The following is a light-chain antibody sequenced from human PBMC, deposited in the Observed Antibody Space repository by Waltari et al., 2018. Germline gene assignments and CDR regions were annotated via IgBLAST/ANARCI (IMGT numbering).Light chain of an antibody. J-gene: IGKJ2*01. CDR1: QSLLYIPNNKNY. V-gene: IGKV4-1*01. Sequence: DIVMTQSPDSLAVSLGERATIKGKSSQSLLYIPNNKNYLAWEQQKPGQPPKLLIYWASTRESGVPDRFSGSGSGTDFTLTISSLQAEDVAIYYCQQYYSTLVFGQGTKLEIK. CDR2: WAS. CDR3: QQYYSTLV.